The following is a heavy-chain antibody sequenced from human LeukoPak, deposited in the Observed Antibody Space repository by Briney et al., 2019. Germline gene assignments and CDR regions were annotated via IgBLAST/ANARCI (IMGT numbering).Heavy chain of an antibody. J-gene: IGHJ4*02. CDR3: ARHVWLQPFDY. CDR2: IYTSGTT. D-gene: IGHD3-9*01. CDR1: GGSISRYY. Sequence: SSETLSLTCTVSGGSISRYYWNWIRQPAGKGLEWIGRIYTSGTTNYNPSLKSRVTMSVDTSKNQFSLKLSSVTAADTAVYYCARHVWLQPFDYWGQGTLVTVSS. V-gene: IGHV4-4*07.